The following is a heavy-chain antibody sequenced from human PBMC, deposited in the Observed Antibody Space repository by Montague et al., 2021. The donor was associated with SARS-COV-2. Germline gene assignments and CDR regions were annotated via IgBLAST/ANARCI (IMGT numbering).Heavy chain of an antibody. CDR1: GVSVTDYY. CDR3: VRQPHYDCFNGPLDF. J-gene: IGHJ4*02. V-gene: IGHV4-59*08. Sequence: SETLSLTCTVSGVSVTDYYWSWIRQPPGKGLEWVGDVFYNNGTNFNPSLKSRVAISVDTSKNHFSLRLTSVTAADTAFCYCVRQPHYDCFNGPLDFWGQGTLVTVSS. D-gene: IGHD3-16*01. CDR2: VFYNNGT.